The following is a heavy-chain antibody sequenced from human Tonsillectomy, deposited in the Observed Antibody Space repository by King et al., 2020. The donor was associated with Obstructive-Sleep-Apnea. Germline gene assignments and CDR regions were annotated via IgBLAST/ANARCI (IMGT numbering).Heavy chain of an antibody. CDR3: ARDQYGYGLSDY. D-gene: IGHD5-18*01. V-gene: IGHV4-39*07. CDR2: IYYSGST. Sequence: QLQESGPGLVKPSETLSLTCAVSGASISSSNYYWGWIRQPPGKGLEWIGSIYYSGSTYYNPSLKSRVTISVDTSKNQFSLKLSSVTAADTAVYYCARDQYGYGLSDYWGHGTLVTVSS. CDR1: GASISSSNYY. J-gene: IGHJ4*01.